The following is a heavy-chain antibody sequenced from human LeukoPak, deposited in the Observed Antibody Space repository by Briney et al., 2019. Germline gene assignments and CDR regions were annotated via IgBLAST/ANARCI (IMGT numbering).Heavy chain of an antibody. D-gene: IGHD3-10*01. Sequence: SETLSLTCTVSGGSISSRGFFWGWIRQPPGKGPEWIGSVYYDGVTYYNRSFQSRVTMSLDKSTNRFSLRLSSVTAADTAVYYCARGGTSSMVRGVVQDYWGQGTLVTVSS. CDR3: ARGGTSSMVRGVVQDY. CDR1: GGSISSRGFF. V-gene: IGHV4-39*02. J-gene: IGHJ4*02. CDR2: VYYDGVT.